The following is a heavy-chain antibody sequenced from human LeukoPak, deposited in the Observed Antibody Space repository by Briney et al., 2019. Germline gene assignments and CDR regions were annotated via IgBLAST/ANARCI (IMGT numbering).Heavy chain of an antibody. D-gene: IGHD3-22*01. J-gene: IGHJ4*02. CDR2: NRGSGSAL. V-gene: IGHV3-48*03. CDR1: GFTFRSYE. Sequence: AGYLRLSCAASGFTFRSYELNWVRQATGKALEGVSYNRGSGSALAHTVSVRGRFTISRDNAKNSLFLQTCRLRAEDTAVYYCAREKVSFFDSSGSFDHWGQGTLVTVSS. CDR3: AREKVSFFDSSGSFDH.